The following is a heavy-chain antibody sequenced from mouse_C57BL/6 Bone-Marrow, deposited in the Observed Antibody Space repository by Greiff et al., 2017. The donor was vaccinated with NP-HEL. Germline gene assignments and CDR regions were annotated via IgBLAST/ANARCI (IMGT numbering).Heavy chain of an antibody. CDR1: GYTFTSYW. J-gene: IGHJ3*01. V-gene: IGHV1-53*01. Sequence: QVQLQQSGTELVKPGASVKLSCKASGYTFTSYWMHWVKQRPGQGLEWIGNINPCNGGTNYNEKFKSKATLTVDKSSSTAYMQLSSLTSEDSAVYYCASHHCRPPRFAYWGQGTLVTVSA. CDR3: ASHHCRPPRFAY. CDR2: INPCNGGT.